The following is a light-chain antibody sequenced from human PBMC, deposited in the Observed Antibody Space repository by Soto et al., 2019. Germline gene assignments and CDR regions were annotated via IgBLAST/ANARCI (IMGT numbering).Light chain of an antibody. Sequence: EIVLTQSPATLSLSPGERATLSCRASQSVSSYLAWYQRKPGQAXRPLIYDASNRATGIPARFSGSGSGTDFTLTISSLEPEDFAVYYCQQRSNWPLWTFGQGTKV. J-gene: IGKJ1*01. CDR2: DAS. CDR1: QSVSSY. CDR3: QQRSNWPLWT. V-gene: IGKV3-11*01.